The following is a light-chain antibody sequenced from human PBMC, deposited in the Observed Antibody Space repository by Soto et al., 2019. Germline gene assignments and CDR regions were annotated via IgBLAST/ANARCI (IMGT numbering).Light chain of an antibody. J-gene: IGKJ4*01. CDR3: QQYGDSPPT. V-gene: IGKV3-20*01. CDR1: QSVTSSY. CDR2: GVS. Sequence: EIVLTQSPGTVSLSPGERATLSCRASQSVTSSYLAWYQQKPGQAPRLLIYGVSSRATGIPDRFSDSGAGTDFTLTISRLEPEDFAVYYCQQYGDSPPTFGGGTKVDI.